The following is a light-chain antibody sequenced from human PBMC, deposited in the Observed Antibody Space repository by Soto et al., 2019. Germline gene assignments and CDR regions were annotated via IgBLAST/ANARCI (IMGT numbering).Light chain of an antibody. CDR2: GAS. J-gene: IGKJ4*01. V-gene: IGKV3-15*01. CDR3: QQYNDWPLT. CDR1: QSVSTK. Sequence: EIVMTQSPATLSVSPGERATLSCRASQSVSTKLAWYQQKPGQAPRLRFYGASARDTGIPPRFSGSGSGTEFTLTISSLQSEDFAVYYCQQYNDWPLTFGGGTKVDIK.